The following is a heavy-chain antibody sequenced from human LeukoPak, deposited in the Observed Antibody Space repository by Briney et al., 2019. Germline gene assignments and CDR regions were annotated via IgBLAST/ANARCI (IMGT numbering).Heavy chain of an antibody. J-gene: IGHJ4*02. CDR1: GFTFSSYA. V-gene: IGHV3-23*01. CDR3: ARGIAVAGTKLGNYFDY. D-gene: IGHD6-19*01. Sequence: GGSLRLSCAASGFTFSSYAMSWVRQAPGKGLEWVSPISGSGGSTYYADSVKGRFTISRDNSKNTLYQQMNSLRAEDTAVYYCARGIAVAGTKLGNYFDYWGQGTLVTVSS. CDR2: ISGSGGST.